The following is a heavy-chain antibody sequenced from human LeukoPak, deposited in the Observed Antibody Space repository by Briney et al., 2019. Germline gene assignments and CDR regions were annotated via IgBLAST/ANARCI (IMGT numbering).Heavy chain of an antibody. D-gene: IGHD1-26*01. V-gene: IGHV1-18*01. J-gene: IGHJ6*03. CDR3: ARTSGSPLNRGYYYMDV. Sequence: ASVKVSCKASGYTFTSYGISWVRQAPGQGLEWMGWISAYNGNTNYAQKLQGRVTMTTDTSTSTAYMELRSLRSDDTAVYYCARTSGSPLNRGYYYMDVWGKGTTVTVSS. CDR1: GYTFTSYG. CDR2: ISAYNGNT.